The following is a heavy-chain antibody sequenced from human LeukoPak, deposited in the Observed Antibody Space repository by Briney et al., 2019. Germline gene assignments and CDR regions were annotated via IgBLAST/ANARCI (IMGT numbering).Heavy chain of an antibody. J-gene: IGHJ4*02. Sequence: PPGGSLRLSCAASGFIFRNCAMSWVRQAPGKGLEWVSAITGSGDTTYYADSVKGRFTISRDNSKNTLYVEMNTLRAEDTAVYYCAKWGDYDILTGYYVSDFWGQGTLVTVSS. D-gene: IGHD3-9*01. V-gene: IGHV3-23*01. CDR2: ITGSGDTT. CDR1: GFIFRNCA. CDR3: AKWGDYDILTGYYVSDF.